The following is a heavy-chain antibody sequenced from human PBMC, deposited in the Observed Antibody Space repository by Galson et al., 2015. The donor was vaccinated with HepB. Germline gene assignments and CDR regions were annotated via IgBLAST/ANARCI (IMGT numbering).Heavy chain of an antibody. CDR1: GYTFNTYY. CDR3: ARGVGRCYVVWSVRLGAFDY. J-gene: IGHJ3*01. CDR2: INPNPGYT. V-gene: IGHV1-46*02. D-gene: IGHD3-3*01. Sequence: SVKVSCKASGYTFNTYYIHWVRQAPGQGLEWMGVINPNPGYTTYAQKFQGRLTLTRDTSTSTAYMELSSLRSEDTAVYYCARGVGRCYVVWSVRLGAFDYWGQGTMVTVSS.